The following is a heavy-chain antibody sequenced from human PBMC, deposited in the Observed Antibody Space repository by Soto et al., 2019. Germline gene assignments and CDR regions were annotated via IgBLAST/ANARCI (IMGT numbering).Heavy chain of an antibody. Sequence: EVQLVESGGGLVQPGGSLNLSCAASGFTFSDSAMHWVRQASGKGREWVGRIRSKDNNYATAYAASVKGRFTISRDDSRNTEYLQMNSLKTEDTAVYYCTRHVSGYDSSGYVDYWGQGTLVTVSS. V-gene: IGHV3-73*01. CDR2: IRSKDNNYAT. J-gene: IGHJ4*02. CDR3: TRHVSGYDSSGYVDY. CDR1: GFTFSDSA. D-gene: IGHD3-22*01.